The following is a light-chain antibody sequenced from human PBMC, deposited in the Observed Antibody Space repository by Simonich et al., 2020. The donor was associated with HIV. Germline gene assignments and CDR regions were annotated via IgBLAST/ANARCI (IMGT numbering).Light chain of an antibody. CDR3: QQYYGTPLT. J-gene: IGKJ4*01. CDR1: QSVLYSSNNKNY. Sequence: DIVMTQSPDSLAVSLGERATINCKSSQSVLYSSNNKNYVAWYQQKPGQPPKLLIYWASTRESGVPDRFSGSGSGTDFTLTISSLQVEDVAVYYCQQYYGTPLTFGGGTRVEIK. CDR2: WAS. V-gene: IGKV4-1*01.